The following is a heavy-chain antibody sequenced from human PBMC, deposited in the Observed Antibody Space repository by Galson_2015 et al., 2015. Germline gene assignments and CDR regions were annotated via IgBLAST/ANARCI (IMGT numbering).Heavy chain of an antibody. J-gene: IGHJ4*02. CDR2: IYPGDSDT. CDR1: GYSFTSYW. D-gene: IGHD5-12*01. Sequence: QSGAEVKKPGESLKISCKGSGYSFTSYWIGWVRQMPGKGLEWMGIIYPGDSDTRYSPSFQGQVTISADKSISTAYLQWSSLKASDTAMYYCARHLHPYNPMVATFLPTFDYWGQGTLVTVSS. V-gene: IGHV5-51*01. CDR3: ARHLHPYNPMVATFLPTFDY.